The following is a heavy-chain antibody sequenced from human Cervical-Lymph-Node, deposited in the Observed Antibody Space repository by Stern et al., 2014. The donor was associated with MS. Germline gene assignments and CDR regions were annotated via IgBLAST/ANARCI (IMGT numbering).Heavy chain of an antibody. J-gene: IGHJ6*02. Sequence: QLQLQESGPGLVKPSETLSLTCTVSGDSISSPYWTWMRQPPGKGQEWIGYIHYSGSSRSNPSLKSRVTMSIDTSKNQISLRLTSVSAADTAVYYCVRYCSGGSCPDVWGQGTTVTVSS. D-gene: IGHD2-15*01. V-gene: IGHV4-59*11. CDR3: VRYCSGGSCPDV. CDR1: GDSISSPY. CDR2: IHYSGSS.